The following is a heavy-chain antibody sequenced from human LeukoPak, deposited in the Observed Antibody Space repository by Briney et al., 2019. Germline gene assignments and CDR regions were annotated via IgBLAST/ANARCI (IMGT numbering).Heavy chain of an antibody. D-gene: IGHD2-2*01. J-gene: IGHJ4*02. CDR2: IIPLFGTA. CDR1: CGTFSSYA. CDR3: ARSPIVVVPAAMGVGRCGGDCYYDY. Sequence: SVKVSCKASCGTFSSYAISWVRQAPGQGREWLGGIIPLFGTANYAQKSQGRVTITADESTSTAYMVLSSLRSEDTAVYYCARSPIVVVPAAMGVGRCGGDCYYDYWGQGTLVTVSS. V-gene: IGHV1-69*13.